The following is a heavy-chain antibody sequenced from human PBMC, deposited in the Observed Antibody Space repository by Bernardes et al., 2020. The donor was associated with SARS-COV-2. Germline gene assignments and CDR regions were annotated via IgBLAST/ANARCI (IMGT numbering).Heavy chain of an antibody. CDR3: ARGGDSGYPYYYYYGMDV. Sequence: SETLSLTCAVYGGSFSGYYWSWIRQPPGKGLEWIGEINHSGSTNYNPSLKSRVTISVDTSKNQFSLKLSSVTAADTAVYYCARGGDSGYPYYYYYGMDVWGQGTTVTVSS. CDR1: GGSFSGYY. D-gene: IGHD5-12*01. CDR2: INHSGST. V-gene: IGHV4-34*01. J-gene: IGHJ6*02.